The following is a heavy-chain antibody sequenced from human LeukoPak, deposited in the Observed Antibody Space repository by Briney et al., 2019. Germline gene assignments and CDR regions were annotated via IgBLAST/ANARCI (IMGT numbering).Heavy chain of an antibody. D-gene: IGHD3-3*01. CDR3: AKSNPRGDFRDFWSGYSSPLYYYYYGMVV. CDR1: GFTFSSYS. Sequence: GGSLRLSCAASGFTFSSYSMNWVRQAPGKGLEWVSSISSSSSYTYYADSVKGRFTISRDNSKNTLYLQMNSLRAEDTAVYYCAKSNPRGDFRDFWSGYSSPLYYYYYGMVVWGQGTTVTVSS. V-gene: IGHV3-21*04. J-gene: IGHJ6*02. CDR2: ISSSSSYT.